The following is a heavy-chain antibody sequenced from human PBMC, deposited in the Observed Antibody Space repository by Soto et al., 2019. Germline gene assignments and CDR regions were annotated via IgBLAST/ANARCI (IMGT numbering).Heavy chain of an antibody. V-gene: IGHV1-18*01. CDR3: ARGFRVAATRWWFDP. CDR1: GYTFTSYD. J-gene: IGHJ5*02. D-gene: IGHD2-15*01. Sequence: ASVKVSCKASGYTFTSYDISWVRQSPGQGLEWMGWISTYNGNTNYAQKLQGRVTMTTDTSTSTAYMELRSLRSDDTAVYYCARGFRVAATRWWFDPWGQETLVTVSS. CDR2: ISTYNGNT.